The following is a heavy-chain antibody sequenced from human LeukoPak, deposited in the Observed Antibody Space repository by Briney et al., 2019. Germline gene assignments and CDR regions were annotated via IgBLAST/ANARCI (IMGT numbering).Heavy chain of an antibody. CDR1: GISLSNYA. J-gene: IGHJ4*02. Sequence: GGSLRLSCVVSGISLSNYAMTWVRQAPGKGLEWVSYISEKGGSTTYADSVKGRFTISRDTSLNTLYLQMNNLRAEGTAVYFCAKRGVVIRGILVIGYHQEAYHYDFWGQGVLVTVSS. CDR2: ISEKGGST. V-gene: IGHV3-23*01. CDR3: AKRGVVIRGILVIGYHQEAYHYDF. D-gene: IGHD3-10*01.